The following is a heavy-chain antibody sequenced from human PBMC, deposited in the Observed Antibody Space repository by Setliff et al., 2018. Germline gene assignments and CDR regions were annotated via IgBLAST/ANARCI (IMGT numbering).Heavy chain of an antibody. CDR2: SRYAENYQ. J-gene: IGHJ4*02. CDR1: GFTISYYA. CDR3: ARDPTRKFDS. V-gene: IGHV3-30-3*01. Sequence: HPGGSLRLSCAASGFTISYYAIHWVRQAPGKGLEWVAVSRYAENYQYYVDSVKGRFTISRDNAKNSLYLQVNSLRVEDTALYYCARDPTRKFDSWGQGTLVTVSS.